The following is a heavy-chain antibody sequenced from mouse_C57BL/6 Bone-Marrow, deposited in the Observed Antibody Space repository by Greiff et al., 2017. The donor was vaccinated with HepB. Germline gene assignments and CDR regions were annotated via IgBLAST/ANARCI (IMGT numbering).Heavy chain of an antibody. V-gene: IGHV5-9*01. J-gene: IGHJ1*03. CDR3: ARHGGLRRYWYFDV. CDR1: GFTFSSYT. D-gene: IGHD2-4*01. Sequence: EVKVVESGGGLVKPGGSLKLSCAASGFTFSSYTMSWVRQTPEKRLEWVATISGGGGNTYYPDSVKGRFTISRDNAKNTLYLQMSSLRSEDTALYYCARHGGLRRYWYFDVWGTGTTVTVSS. CDR2: ISGGGGNT.